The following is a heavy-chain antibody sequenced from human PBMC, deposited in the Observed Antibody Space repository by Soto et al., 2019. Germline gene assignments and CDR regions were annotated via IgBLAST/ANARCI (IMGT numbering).Heavy chain of an antibody. D-gene: IGHD4-4*01. CDR1: GYLFTGYA. CDR2: IAAGNGNT. CDR3: ATTASWTNYFDH. Sequence: QVQLVQSGTEARKPGASVKVSCRASGYLFTGYAIQWVRQAPGQRLEWMGWIAAGNGNTRYSQKFQDRVTISRDISASTAYMELPSLRSEDTAIYYWATTASWTNYFDHWGQGTLVTVYS. J-gene: IGHJ4*02. V-gene: IGHV1-3*01.